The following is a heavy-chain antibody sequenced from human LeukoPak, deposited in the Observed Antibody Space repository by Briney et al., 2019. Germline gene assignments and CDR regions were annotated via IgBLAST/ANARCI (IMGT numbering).Heavy chain of an antibody. J-gene: IGHJ4*02. CDR2: INHSGST. V-gene: IGHV4-31*03. Sequence: PSETLSLTCTVSGGSISSGGYYWSWIRQHPGKGLEWIGEINHSGSTNYNPSLKSRVTISVDTSKNQFSLKLSSVTAADTAVYYCARWSPRTLFDYWGQGTLVTVSS. CDR3: ARWSPRTLFDY. CDR1: GGSISSGGYY.